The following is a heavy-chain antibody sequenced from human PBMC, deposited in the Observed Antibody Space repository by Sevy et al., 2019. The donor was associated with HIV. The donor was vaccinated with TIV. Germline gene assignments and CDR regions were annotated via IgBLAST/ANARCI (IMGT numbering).Heavy chain of an antibody. D-gene: IGHD6-19*01. CDR1: GFSLNTNGVA. J-gene: IGHJ4*02. CDR3: ARRSSVAGPLYSFDY. CDR2: IYWDDVS. Sequence: SGPTLVNPTQTLTLTCTFSGFSLNTNGVAVGWIRQPPRKALEWLALIYWDDVSRYSPSLKSRLTITKDTSKNQVVLTMSNMTPVDTATYYCARRSSVAGPLYSFDYWGQGALVTVSS. V-gene: IGHV2-5*02.